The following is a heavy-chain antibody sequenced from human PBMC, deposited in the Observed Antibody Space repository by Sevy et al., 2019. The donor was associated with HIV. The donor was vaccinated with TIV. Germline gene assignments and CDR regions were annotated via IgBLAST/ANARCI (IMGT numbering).Heavy chain of an antibody. CDR1: GFTFSSYA. J-gene: IGHJ4*02. CDR2: ISYDGSNK. D-gene: IGHD3-10*01. CDR3: ARGGDYYGSGSNDY. V-gene: IGHV3-30-3*01. Sequence: GGSLRLSCAASGFTFSSYAMHWVRQAPGKGLEWVAVISYDGSNKYYADSVMGRFTISRDNSKNRLYLQMNSLRAEDTAVYYCARGGDYYGSGSNDYWGQGTLVTVSS.